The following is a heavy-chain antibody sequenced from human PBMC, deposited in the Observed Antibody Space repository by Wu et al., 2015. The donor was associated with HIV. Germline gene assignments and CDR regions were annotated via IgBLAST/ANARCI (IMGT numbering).Heavy chain of an antibody. Sequence: QVHLVQSGAEVKKPGSAVKVSCKGFWRHPQQPYSQLGATGPWTRARVDGGESSLPLGSAQYAQKFKGRLTITTDESMTTAYMELSGLRFEDTAIYYCARPGGSPQSGYYYYAMDVWGQGTTVTVSS. J-gene: IGHJ6*02. CDR2: SSLPLGSA. D-gene: IGHD3-16*01. CDR1: RHPQQPY. CDR3: ARPGGSPQSGYYYYAMDV. V-gene: IGHV1-69*05.